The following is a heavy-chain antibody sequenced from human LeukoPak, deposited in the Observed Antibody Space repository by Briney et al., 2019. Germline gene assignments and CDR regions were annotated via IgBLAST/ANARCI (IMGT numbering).Heavy chain of an antibody. V-gene: IGHV3-53*01. J-gene: IGHJ6*03. CDR2: IYSGGST. D-gene: IGHD4-17*01. CDR3: ARGHGDYVNGYYMDV. Sequence: GGSLRLSCAASRFTVSSNYMSWVRQAPGKGLEWVSIIYSGGSTFYADSVKGRFTISRDNSKNTLYLQMNSLRAEDTAVYYCARGHGDYVNGYYMDVWGKGTTVTISS. CDR1: RFTVSSNY.